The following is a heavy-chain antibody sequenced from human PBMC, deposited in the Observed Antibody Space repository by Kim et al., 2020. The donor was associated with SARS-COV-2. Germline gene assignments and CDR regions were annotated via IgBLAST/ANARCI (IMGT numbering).Heavy chain of an antibody. V-gene: IGHV3-7*01. Sequence: GGSLRLSCVASGFTFSKHWMSWVRQAPGKGLEWLANIKEDGSEKDYVDSVKGRFTISRDNAKNSLYLQMNSLRVEDTALYYCARDPLKADGFNGLDSWGQGTLVTVSS. J-gene: IGHJ4*02. D-gene: IGHD2-8*01. CDR1: GFTFSKHW. CDR2: IKEDGSEK. CDR3: ARDPLKADGFNGLDS.